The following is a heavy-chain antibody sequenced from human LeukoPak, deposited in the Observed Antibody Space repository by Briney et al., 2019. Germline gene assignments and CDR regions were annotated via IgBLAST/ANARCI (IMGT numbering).Heavy chain of an antibody. CDR3: ARLGDDFWSGYSTLIDY. CDR1: GGSISSSSYY. CDR2: IYYSGST. J-gene: IGHJ4*02. D-gene: IGHD3-3*01. V-gene: IGHV4-39*01. Sequence: SETLSLTCTVSGGSISSSSYYWGWIRQPPGKGLEWIGSIYYSGSTYYNPSLKSRVTISVDTSKNQFSLKLSSVTAADTAVYYCARLGDDFWSGYSTLIDYWGQGTLVTVSS.